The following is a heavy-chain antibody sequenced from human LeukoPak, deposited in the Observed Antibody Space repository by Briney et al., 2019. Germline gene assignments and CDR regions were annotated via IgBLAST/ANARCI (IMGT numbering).Heavy chain of an antibody. CDR3: ARAHKPPWVAARQDYYFDY. CDR1: GYTFTCYY. Sequence: ASVKVSCKASGYTFTCYYMHWVRQAPGQGLEWMGWINPNSGGTNYAQKFQGRVTMTRDTSISTAYMELSRLRSDDTAVYYCARAHKPPWVAARQDYYFDYWGQGTLVTVSS. D-gene: IGHD6-6*01. J-gene: IGHJ4*02. V-gene: IGHV1-2*02. CDR2: INPNSGGT.